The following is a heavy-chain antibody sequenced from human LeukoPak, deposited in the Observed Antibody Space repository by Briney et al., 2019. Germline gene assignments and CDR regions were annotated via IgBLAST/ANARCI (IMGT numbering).Heavy chain of an antibody. CDR1: GGSISSSSHY. Sequence: SETLSLTCTVSGGSISSSSHYWGWIRQPPGKGLEWVGSIYYSGSTYYNPPLKSRVTISVDTSKNQFSLKLSSVTAADTAVYFCARTYIVGPTRHFDDWGQGTLVTVSS. CDR2: IYYSGST. V-gene: IGHV4-39*01. J-gene: IGHJ4*02. D-gene: IGHD1-26*01. CDR3: ARTYIVGPTRHFDD.